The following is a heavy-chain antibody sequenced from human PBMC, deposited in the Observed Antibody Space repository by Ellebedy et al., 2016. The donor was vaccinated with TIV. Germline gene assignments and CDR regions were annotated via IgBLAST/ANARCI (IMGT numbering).Heavy chain of an antibody. CDR1: GYTLTELS. CDR2: FDPEDGET. CDR3: ATEIVVGATRVWFDP. D-gene: IGHD1-26*01. J-gene: IGHJ5*02. V-gene: IGHV1-24*01. Sequence: AASVKVPCKVSGYTLTELSMHWVRQAPGKGLEWMGGFDPEDGETIYAQKFQGRVTMTEDTSTDTAYMELSSLRSEDTAVYYCATEIVVGATRVWFDPWGQGTLVTVSS.